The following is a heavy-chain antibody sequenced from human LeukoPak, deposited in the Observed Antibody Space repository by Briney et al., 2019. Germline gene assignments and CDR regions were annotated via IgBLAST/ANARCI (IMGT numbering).Heavy chain of an antibody. V-gene: IGHV4-59*01. D-gene: IGHD3-16*02. CDR3: ARARRDLLYPLY. J-gene: IGHJ4*02. Sequence: SETLSLTCNVSGGSISGYFWSWIRQSPVKGLEYIGYIYYSGTTNYNPSPKSRVTISVHTSKTQFSLKLTSVTAADTAVYHCARARRDLLYPLYWGQGTLVTVSS. CDR1: GGSISGYF. CDR2: IYYSGTT.